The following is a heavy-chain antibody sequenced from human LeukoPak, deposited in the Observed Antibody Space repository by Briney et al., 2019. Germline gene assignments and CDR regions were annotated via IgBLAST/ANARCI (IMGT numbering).Heavy chain of an antibody. Sequence: GGSLRLSCAASGFTFSSYGMNWVRQAPGKGLEWVSYISSGSSTIYYADSVKGRFTISRDNAKNSLYLQMNSLRAEDTAVYYCARVVGWSGKLDYWGQGTLVTVSS. CDR3: ARVVGWSGKLDY. J-gene: IGHJ4*02. D-gene: IGHD3-3*01. CDR2: ISSGSSTI. V-gene: IGHV3-48*04. CDR1: GFTFSSYG.